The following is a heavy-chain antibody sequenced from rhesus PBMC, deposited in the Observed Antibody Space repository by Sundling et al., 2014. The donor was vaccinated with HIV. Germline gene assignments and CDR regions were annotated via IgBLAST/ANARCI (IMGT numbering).Heavy chain of an antibody. D-gene: IGHD3-16*01. CDR1: GGSIRGGYG. Sequence: QVQLQESGPGLVKPSETLSLTCAVSGGSIRGGYGWGWVRQSPGKGLEWIGNIHGSGASTNYNPSLKSRVTISKEHVQESISLKLSSVTAADTAVYYCAIVYYSGSYYFDSWGQGVLVTVSS. V-gene: IGHV4-127*01. CDR3: AIVYYSGSYYFDS. J-gene: IGHJ4*01. CDR2: IHGSGAST.